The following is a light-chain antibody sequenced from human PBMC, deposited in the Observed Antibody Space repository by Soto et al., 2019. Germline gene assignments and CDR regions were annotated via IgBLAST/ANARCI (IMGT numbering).Light chain of an antibody. J-gene: IGKJ1*01. CDR1: QNINNY. CDR2: DAS. Sequence: DIQMTQSPSSLSASVGDRVTITCPASQNINNYLNWYQQKPGRAPKLLIYDASNLEAGVPSRFTGSGSGTDFTLTISSLQPEDFATYYCQQSYSTPPTFGQGTKVDIK. V-gene: IGKV1-39*01. CDR3: QQSYSTPPT.